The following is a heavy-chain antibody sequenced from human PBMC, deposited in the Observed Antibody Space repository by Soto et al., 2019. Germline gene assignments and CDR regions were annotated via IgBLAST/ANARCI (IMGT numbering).Heavy chain of an antibody. J-gene: IGHJ3*02. D-gene: IGHD2-21*01. V-gene: IGHV1-18*01. CDR2: IGTYNGDT. CDR1: GYTFTTYG. CDR3: ARDLLYCGGECYEDDFDI. Sequence: QVQLVQSGGEVKKPGASVKVSCKASGYTFTTYGISWVRQAPGQGLEWMGWIGTYNGDTNYAQKLHGSVTMTTDTSTSTDYMELMSLRLDDTAVYYCARDLLYCGGECYEDDFDIGGQGTMVTVSS.